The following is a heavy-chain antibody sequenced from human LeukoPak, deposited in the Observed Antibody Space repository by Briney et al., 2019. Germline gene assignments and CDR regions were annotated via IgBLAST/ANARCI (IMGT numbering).Heavy chain of an antibody. CDR2: IYYSGST. Sequence: SETLPLTCTVSGGSISSGGYYWSWIRQHPGKGLEWIGYIYYSGSTYYNPSLKSRVTISVDTSKNQFSLKLSSVTAADTAVYYCARDTAVAGTYDYWGQGTLVTVSS. CDR3: ARDTAVAGTYDY. J-gene: IGHJ4*02. V-gene: IGHV4-31*03. D-gene: IGHD6-19*01. CDR1: GGSISSGGYY.